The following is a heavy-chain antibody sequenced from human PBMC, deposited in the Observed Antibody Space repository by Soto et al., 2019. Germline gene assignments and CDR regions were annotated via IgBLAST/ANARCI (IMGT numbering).Heavy chain of an antibody. D-gene: IGHD6-6*01. CDR3: ARVNKQLEGNYYYYGMDV. Sequence: SETLSLTCSASGGSISSYYWSWIRQPPGKGLEWIGYIYYSGSTNYNPSLKSRVTISVDTSKNQFSLKLSSVTAADTAVYYCARVNKQLEGNYYYYGMDVWGQGTTVTVSS. CDR2: IYYSGST. V-gene: IGHV4-59*01. CDR1: GGSISSYY. J-gene: IGHJ6*02.